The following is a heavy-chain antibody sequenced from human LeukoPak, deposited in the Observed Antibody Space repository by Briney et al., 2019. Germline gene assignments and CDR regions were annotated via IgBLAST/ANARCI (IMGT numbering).Heavy chain of an antibody. J-gene: IGHJ4*02. CDR1: GYTFTVYY. Sequence: SLKVSCKSSGYTFTVYYMHWVRQAPGQGLEWMGRIIPILGIANYAQKFQGRVTITVDKSTSTAYMELSSLRSEDTAVYYCARDASTYDFWSGGGDYWGQGTLVTVSS. CDR2: IIPILGIA. V-gene: IGHV1-69*04. CDR3: ARDASTYDFWSGGGDY. D-gene: IGHD3-3*01.